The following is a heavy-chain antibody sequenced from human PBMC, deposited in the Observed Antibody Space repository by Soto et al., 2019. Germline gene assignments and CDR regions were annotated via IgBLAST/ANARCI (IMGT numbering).Heavy chain of an antibody. D-gene: IGHD2-2*01. CDR3: ARGRGSTGYLGREHYFDY. J-gene: IGHJ4*02. V-gene: IGHV3-66*01. CDR2: IDIGGNT. CDR1: GFSVTNNY. Sequence: EVQVVESGGGLVQPGGSLRLSCAASGFSVTNNYMNWVRQAPGKGLEWVSIIDIGGNTYYADSVKDRVNISRDNSRNTLYLHMDSLRAEDTAVYYCARGRGSTGYLGREHYFDYWGQGTLVTVSP.